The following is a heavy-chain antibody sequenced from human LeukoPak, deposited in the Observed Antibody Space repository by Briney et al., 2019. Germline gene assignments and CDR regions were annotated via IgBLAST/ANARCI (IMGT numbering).Heavy chain of an antibody. CDR3: AKGPSNYYDTSGRFDY. J-gene: IGHJ4*02. Sequence: GGSLRLSCAASGFTFDDYAMHWVRQAPGKGLEWVSGISWSSDSIGYADSVKGRFTISRDNAKNSLYLQMNSLRAEDMALYYCAKGPSNYYDTSGRFDYWGQGTLVTVSS. CDR1: GFTFDDYA. CDR2: ISWSSDSI. D-gene: IGHD3-22*01. V-gene: IGHV3-9*03.